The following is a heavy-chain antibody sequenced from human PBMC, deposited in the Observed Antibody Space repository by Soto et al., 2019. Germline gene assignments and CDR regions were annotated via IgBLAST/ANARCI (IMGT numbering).Heavy chain of an antibody. CDR3: AKDQHVRGFDP. CDR1: GYTFTSYD. J-gene: IGHJ5*02. CDR2: MNPNSGNT. Sequence: QVQLVQSGAEVKKPGASVKVSCKASGYTFTSYDINWVRQATGQGLEWMGWMNPNSGNTGYAQKFQDRVTMTRNTSISTVDMELSILRSEDTAVYYCAKDQHVRGFDPGGQGTLVTVSS. D-gene: IGHD2-21*01. V-gene: IGHV1-8*01.